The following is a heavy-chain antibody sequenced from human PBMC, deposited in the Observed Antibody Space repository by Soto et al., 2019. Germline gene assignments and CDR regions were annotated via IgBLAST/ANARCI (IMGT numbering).Heavy chain of an antibody. J-gene: IGHJ5*02. D-gene: IGHD3-10*01. Sequence: PSETLSLTCTVTGGSISTFLWNWIRQPPGKGLEWIGNIYYSGSTNYNPSLKSRVSISVDTSKNQFSLKLHSVTAADTAVYYCARQPYGSGTYYPTVWFDPWGQGTLVTVSS. CDR3: ARQPYGSGTYYPTVWFDP. V-gene: IGHV4-59*08. CDR2: IYYSGST. CDR1: GGSISTFL.